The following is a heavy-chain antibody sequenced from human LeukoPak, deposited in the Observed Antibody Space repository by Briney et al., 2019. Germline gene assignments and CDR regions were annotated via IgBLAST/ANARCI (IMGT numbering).Heavy chain of an antibody. CDR3: AKAMGDDYGDPTLDYYYYGMDV. V-gene: IGHV4-59*01. Sequence: PSETLSLTCTVTGGSISSYYWSWIQQPPGKGLEWIGYFYYSGSTNYNPSLKSRVTISLDTSKNQFSLKLSSVTAADTAVYYCAKAMGDDYGDPTLDYYYYGMDVWCQGTTVTVSS. CDR2: FYYSGST. D-gene: IGHD4-17*01. J-gene: IGHJ6*02. CDR1: GGSISSYY.